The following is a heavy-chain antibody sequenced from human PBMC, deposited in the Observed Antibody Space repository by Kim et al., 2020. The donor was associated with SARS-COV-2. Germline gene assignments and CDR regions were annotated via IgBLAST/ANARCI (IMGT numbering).Heavy chain of an antibody. CDR2: ISSSSSYI. Sequence: GGSLRLSCAASGFTFSSYSMNWVRQAPGKGLEWVSSISSSSSYIYYADSVKGRFTISRDNAKNSLYLQMNSLRAEDTAVYYCARGVVVPSANRGYYYYGMDVWGQGTTVTVSS. V-gene: IGHV3-21*01. CDR3: ARGVVVPSANRGYYYYGMDV. J-gene: IGHJ6*02. CDR1: GFTFSSYS. D-gene: IGHD2-2*01.